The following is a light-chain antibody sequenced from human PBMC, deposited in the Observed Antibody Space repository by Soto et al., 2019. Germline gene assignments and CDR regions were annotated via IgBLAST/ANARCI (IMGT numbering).Light chain of an antibody. Sequence: EIVMTQSPVTLSVSPGERATLSCSGSQSISDNSAWYQQKPGQAPRLLIFGASTRATGIPARFSGSGSGTDFTLTITGLQSEDFAVYYCQQYNSWPYTFGQGTKLEIK. CDR2: GAS. V-gene: IGKV3-15*01. CDR3: QQYNSWPYT. CDR1: QSISDN. J-gene: IGKJ2*01.